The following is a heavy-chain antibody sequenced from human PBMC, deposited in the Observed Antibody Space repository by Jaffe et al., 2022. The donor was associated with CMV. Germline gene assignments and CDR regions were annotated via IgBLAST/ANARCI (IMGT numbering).Heavy chain of an antibody. Sequence: QVQLQESGPGLVKPSQTLSLTCTVSGGSISSGGYYWSWIRQHPGKGLEWIGYIYYSGSTYYNPSLKSRVTISVDTSKNQFSLKLSSVTAADTAVYYCARGFGYYYDRNDAFDIWGQGTMVTVSS. CDR3: ARGFGYYYDRNDAFDI. J-gene: IGHJ3*02. D-gene: IGHD3-22*01. CDR1: GGSISSGGYY. CDR2: IYYSGST. V-gene: IGHV4-31*03.